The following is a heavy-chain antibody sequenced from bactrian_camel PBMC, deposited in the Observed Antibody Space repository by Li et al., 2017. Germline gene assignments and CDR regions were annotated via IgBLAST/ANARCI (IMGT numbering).Heavy chain of an antibody. D-gene: IGHD1*01. J-gene: IGHJ4*01. CDR2: IDDVGST. CDR3: AAGDRCWPRFDV. CDR1: VGSFYC. Sequence: HVQLVESGGGLVQPGGSLRLSCAASVGSFYCMAWYRQMPGKEREAVAAIDDVGSTSYANSVKGRFTISKDSAKNTLYLQMNNLKPEDTAMYYCAAGDRCWPRFDVWGLGTQVTVS. V-gene: IGHV3S53*01.